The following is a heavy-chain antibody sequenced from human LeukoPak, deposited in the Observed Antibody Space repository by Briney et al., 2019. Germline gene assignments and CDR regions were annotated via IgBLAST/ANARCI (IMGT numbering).Heavy chain of an antibody. CDR1: GFTVSSNY. J-gene: IGHJ4*02. Sequence: QTGGSLRLSCAASGFTVSSNYMSWVRQAPGKGLEWVSVIYSGGSTYYADSAKGRFTISRDNSKNTLYLQMNSLRAEDTAVYYCVRDPNALDYWGQGTLVTVSS. CDR2: IYSGGST. V-gene: IGHV3-66*01. CDR3: VRDPNALDY.